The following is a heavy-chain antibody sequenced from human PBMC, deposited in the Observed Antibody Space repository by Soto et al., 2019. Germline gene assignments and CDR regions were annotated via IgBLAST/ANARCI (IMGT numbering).Heavy chain of an antibody. Sequence: GGSLRLSCAASGFTFSSYGMHWVRQAPGKGLEWVAVISYDGSNKYYADSVKGRFTISRDNSKNTLYLQMNSLRAEDTAVYYCAKEDGDIVLVPAAEPRPFDYWGQGTLVTVSS. CDR2: ISYDGSNK. V-gene: IGHV3-30*18. D-gene: IGHD2-2*01. CDR1: GFTFSSYG. CDR3: AKEDGDIVLVPAAEPRPFDY. J-gene: IGHJ4*02.